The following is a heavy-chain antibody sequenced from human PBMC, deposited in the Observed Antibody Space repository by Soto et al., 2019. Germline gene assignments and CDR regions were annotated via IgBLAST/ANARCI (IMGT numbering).Heavy chain of an antibody. CDR3: ARGLDLTTVRRFDY. V-gene: IGHV4-34*01. D-gene: IGHD4-17*01. CDR1: GGSFSGYY. CDR2: INHSGST. Sequence: TLSLTCAVYGGSFSGYYWSWIRQPPGKGLEWIGEINHSGSTNYNPSLKSRVTISVDTSKNQLSLKLSSVAAADTAVYYRARGLDLTTVRRFDYWGQGTLVTVSS. J-gene: IGHJ4*02.